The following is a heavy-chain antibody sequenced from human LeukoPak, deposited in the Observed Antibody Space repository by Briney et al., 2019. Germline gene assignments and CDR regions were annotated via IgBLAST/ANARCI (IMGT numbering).Heavy chain of an antibody. J-gene: IGHJ6*03. Sequence: KTGGSLRLSCAASGFTFSDYYMSWIRQAPGKGLEWVSYISSSGSTIYYADSVKGRFTISRDNAKNSLYLQMNSLRAEDTAVYYCARTPPEFGNYYYYYYMDVWGKGTAVTVSS. CDR3: ARTPPEFGNYYYYYYMDV. CDR1: GFTFSDYY. CDR2: ISSSGSTI. D-gene: IGHD3-10*01. V-gene: IGHV3-11*01.